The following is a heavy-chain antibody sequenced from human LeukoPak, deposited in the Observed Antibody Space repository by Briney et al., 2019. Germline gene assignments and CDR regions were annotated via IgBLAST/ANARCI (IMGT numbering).Heavy chain of an antibody. J-gene: IGHJ4*02. CDR2: IIPIFGTA. V-gene: IGHV1-69*05. CDR1: GYTFTSYG. D-gene: IGHD4-11*01. Sequence: ASVKVSCKASGYTFTSYGISWVRQAPGQGLEWMGGIIPIFGTANYAQKFQGRVTITTDESTSTAYMELSSLRSEDTAVYYCARGGYSKDFDYWGQGTLVTVSS. CDR3: ARGGYSKDFDY.